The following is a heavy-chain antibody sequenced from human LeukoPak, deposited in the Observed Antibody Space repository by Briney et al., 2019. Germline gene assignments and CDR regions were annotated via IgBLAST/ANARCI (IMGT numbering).Heavy chain of an antibody. J-gene: IGHJ4*02. CDR2: IIPILGIA. D-gene: IGHD3-10*01. Sequence: ASVKVSCKASGGTFSSYAISWVRQAPGQGLEWMGRIIPILGIANYAQKFQGRVTITADKSTSTAYMELSSLRSEDTAVYYCARSYYGSGSYFPSPWGGYFDYWGQGTLVTVSS. V-gene: IGHV1-69*04. CDR1: GGTFSSYA. CDR3: ARSYYGSGSYFPSPWGGYFDY.